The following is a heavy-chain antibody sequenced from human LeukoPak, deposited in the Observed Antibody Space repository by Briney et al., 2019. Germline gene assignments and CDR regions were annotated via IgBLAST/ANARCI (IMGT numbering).Heavy chain of an antibody. CDR3: ARGKYSSGWFDY. V-gene: IGHV3-48*04. CDR2: VSSSGTTT. CDR1: GFTFSSYS. Sequence: GGSLRLSCAASGFTFSSYSVIWARQAPGKGLEWVSYVSSSGTTTYYADSVKGRFTISRDNAKNSLYLQMNSLRAEDTAVYYCARGKYSSGWFDYWGQGTLVTVSS. D-gene: IGHD6-19*01. J-gene: IGHJ4*02.